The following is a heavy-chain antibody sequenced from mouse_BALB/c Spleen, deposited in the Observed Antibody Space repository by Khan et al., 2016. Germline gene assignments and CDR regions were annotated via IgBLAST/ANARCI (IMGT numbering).Heavy chain of an antibody. CDR2: ISCSGST. Sequence: EVQLQESGPGLVKPSQSLSLTCTVTGYSITSDYAWNWIRQFPGNKLEWMGYISCSGSTSYNPSLKSRISITRDTSKHQFFLQLNSVTTEDTATYYCARYDYDRGYFDYWGQGTTLTVSS. CDR1: GYSITSDYA. D-gene: IGHD2-4*01. V-gene: IGHV3-2*02. J-gene: IGHJ2*01. CDR3: ARYDYDRGYFDY.